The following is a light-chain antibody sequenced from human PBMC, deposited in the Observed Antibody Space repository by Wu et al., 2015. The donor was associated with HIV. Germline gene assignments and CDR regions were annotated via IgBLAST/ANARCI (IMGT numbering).Light chain of an antibody. CDR2: DAS. J-gene: IGKJ3*01. CDR1: QSIGRY. V-gene: IGKV3-11*01. Sequence: TVLTQSPATLSLSPGQRATLSCRASQSIGRYLAWYQQRPGQAPRLLIYDASNRAPGIPARFSGSGSGTDFTLTISSLEPEDSAVYYCQQRGDWPGVTFGPGTKVEIK. CDR3: QQRGDWPGVT.